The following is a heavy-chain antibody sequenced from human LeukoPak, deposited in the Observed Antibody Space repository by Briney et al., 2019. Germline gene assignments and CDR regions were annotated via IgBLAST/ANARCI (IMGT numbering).Heavy chain of an antibody. CDR2: ISSNGGST. D-gene: IGHD6-19*01. CDR1: GFTFSSYA. Sequence: SGGSLRLSCAASGFTFSSYAMHWVRQAPGKGLEYVSAISSNGGSTYYANSVKGRFTISRDNTKNTLYLQMGSLRAEDMGVYYCATIAVAGGEDYWGQGTLVTVSS. V-gene: IGHV3-64*01. J-gene: IGHJ4*01. CDR3: ATIAVAGGEDY.